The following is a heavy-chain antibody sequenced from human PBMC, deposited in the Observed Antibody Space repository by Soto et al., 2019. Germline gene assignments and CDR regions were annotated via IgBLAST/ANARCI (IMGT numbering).Heavy chain of an antibody. V-gene: IGHV1-3*01. CDR1: GYTFTSYA. Sequence: ASVKVSCKASGYTFTSYAMHWVRQAPGQRLEWMGWINAGNGNTKYSQKFQGRVTITRDTSASTAYMELSSLRSEDTAVYYCARDGGYYDSSGYFDYWGQGTLVTVPQ. J-gene: IGHJ4*02. CDR2: INAGNGNT. CDR3: ARDGGYYDSSGYFDY. D-gene: IGHD3-22*01.